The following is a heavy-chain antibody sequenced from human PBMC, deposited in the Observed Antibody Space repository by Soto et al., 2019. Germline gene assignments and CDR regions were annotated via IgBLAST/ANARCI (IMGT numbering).Heavy chain of an antibody. V-gene: IGHV1-69*01. CDR1: GGTFSSYA. Sequence: QVQLAQSGAEVQKPGSSVKVSCKAPGGTFSSYAISWVRQAPGQGLEWMGGIIPIFGTAKYAQKFQGRVTITADESTSTGYMELSSLRSEDTAVYYCARSQGGSSSLDIYYYYYYGMDVWGQGTTVTVSS. D-gene: IGHD2-15*01. CDR2: IIPIFGTA. CDR3: ARSQGGSSSLDIYYYYYYGMDV. J-gene: IGHJ6*02.